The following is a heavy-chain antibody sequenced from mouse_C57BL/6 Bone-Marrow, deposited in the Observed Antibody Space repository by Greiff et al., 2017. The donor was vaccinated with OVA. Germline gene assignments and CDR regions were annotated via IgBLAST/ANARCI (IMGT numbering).Heavy chain of an antibody. J-gene: IGHJ4*01. V-gene: IGHV5-6*02. CDR2: ISSGGSYT. CDR3: ARRSLHTGGVAFYAMDY. CDR1: GFTFSSYG. D-gene: IGHD1-1*02. Sequence: EVKLVESGGDLVKPGGSLKLSCAASGFTFSSYGMSWVRQTPDKRLEWVATISSGGSYTYYPDSVKGRFTISRDNAKNTLYLQMSSLKSEDTAMXYCARRSLHTGGVAFYAMDYWGQGTSVTVSS.